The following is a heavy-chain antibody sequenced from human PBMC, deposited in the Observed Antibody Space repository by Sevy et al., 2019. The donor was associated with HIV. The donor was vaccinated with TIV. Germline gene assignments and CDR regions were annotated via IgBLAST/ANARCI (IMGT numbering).Heavy chain of an antibody. CDR1: GGSISSSAYY. D-gene: IGHD3-16*01. CDR3: ARRGGVAHRAFDF. J-gene: IGHJ4*02. CDR2: IFYSGSA. Sequence: SETLSLTCTVSGGSISSSAYYWGWLRQPPGKGLEWIANIFYSGSAYYNPSLSGRVTISVDTSKNQFSLRLNSVTAADTAVYYCARRGGVAHRAFDFWGQGSLVTVSS. V-gene: IGHV4-39*01.